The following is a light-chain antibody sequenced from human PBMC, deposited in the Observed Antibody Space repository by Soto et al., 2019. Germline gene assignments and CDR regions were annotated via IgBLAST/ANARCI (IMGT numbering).Light chain of an antibody. Sequence: DIQLIQSPSTLSASVGDRVTIRCRARENFLKFLAWYQQRSGRAPILLIYAASDLESGVPSRFCGSGSGTEFTLTIDNMQPDDSATYFCQHYNTQSITFGGGTKVDVK. J-gene: IGKJ4*01. CDR1: ENFLKF. V-gene: IGKV1-5*01. CDR3: QHYNTQSIT. CDR2: AAS.